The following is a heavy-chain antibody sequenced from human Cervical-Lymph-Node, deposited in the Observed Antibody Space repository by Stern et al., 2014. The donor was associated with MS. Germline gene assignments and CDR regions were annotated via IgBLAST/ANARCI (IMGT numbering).Heavy chain of an antibody. D-gene: IGHD6-6*01. CDR2: LSAYNGET. V-gene: IGHV1-18*01. Sequence: QDQLVQSGPEVEKPGASVTVSCKASGYTFTRHGISWVRQAPGQGLEWMGSLSAYNGETNYAQKVQGRVTMTTDTSTSTAYMELRSLRSDDTAVYYCARFGQLVTFEDQYHYYYYGMDVWGQGTTVTVSS. CDR3: ARFGQLVTFEDQYHYYYYGMDV. J-gene: IGHJ6*02. CDR1: GYTFTRHG.